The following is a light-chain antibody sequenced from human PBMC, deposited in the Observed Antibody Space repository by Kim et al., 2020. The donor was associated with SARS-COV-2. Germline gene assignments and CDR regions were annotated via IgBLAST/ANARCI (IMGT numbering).Light chain of an antibody. CDR1: QGIGSN. CDR3: QQLNYYPFT. J-gene: IGKJ4*01. V-gene: IGKV1-9*01. Sequence: ASVGDRVTITCRASQGIGSNLAWYQQKPGNAPNLLIYAASTLQSGVPLRFSGSGSGTEFTLTISSLQPEDFATYYCQQLNYYPFTFGGGTKVDIK. CDR2: AAS.